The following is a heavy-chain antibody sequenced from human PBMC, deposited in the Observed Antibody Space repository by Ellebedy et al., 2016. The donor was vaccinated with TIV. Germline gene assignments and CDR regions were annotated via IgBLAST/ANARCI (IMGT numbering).Heavy chain of an antibody. CDR1: GFSFRSYW. CDR3: ATDGSYGDYLSPTHALER. Sequence: GGSLRLSCASSGFSFRSYWMTWVRQAPGKGLEWVANINQDGGEQHYVDSVRGRFTISRDNARNSLYLHMNSLRADDTGVYYCATDGSYGDYLSPTHALERWGQGTTVTVSS. CDR2: INQDGGEQ. D-gene: IGHD4-17*01. V-gene: IGHV3-7*01. J-gene: IGHJ6*02.